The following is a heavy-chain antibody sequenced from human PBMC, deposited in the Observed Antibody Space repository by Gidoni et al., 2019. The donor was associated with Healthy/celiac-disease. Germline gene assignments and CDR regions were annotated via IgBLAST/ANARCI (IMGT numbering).Heavy chain of an antibody. Sequence: QITLKESGPTLVKPTQTLTLTCTFSGFSLSTSGMGVGWIRPPPGKALEWLALIYWDDDKRYSPSLKSRLTITKDTSKNQVVLTMTNMDPVDTATYYCAHRPGMITFGGVIVGSRGWFDPWAREPWSPSPQ. V-gene: IGHV2-5*02. D-gene: IGHD3-16*02. CDR2: IYWDDDK. CDR1: GFSLSTSGMG. CDR3: AHRPGMITFGGVIVGSRGWFDP. J-gene: IGHJ5*02.